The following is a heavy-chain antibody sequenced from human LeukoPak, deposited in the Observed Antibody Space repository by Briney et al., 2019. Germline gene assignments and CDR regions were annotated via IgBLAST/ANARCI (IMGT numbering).Heavy chain of an antibody. CDR2: ISAYNGNT. Sequence: ASVKVSCKASGYTFTSYGISWVRQAPGQGLEWMGWISAYNGNTNYAQKLQGRVTMTTDTSTSTAYMELRSLRSDDTAVCYCARDRGSYYRSWFDPWGQGTLVTVSS. V-gene: IGHV1-18*01. J-gene: IGHJ5*02. CDR1: GYTFTSYG. CDR3: ARDRGSYYRSWFDP. D-gene: IGHD1-26*01.